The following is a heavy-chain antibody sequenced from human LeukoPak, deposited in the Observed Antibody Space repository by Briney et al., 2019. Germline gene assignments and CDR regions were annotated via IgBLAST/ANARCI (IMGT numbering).Heavy chain of an antibody. CDR3: ATDWDDSGSYRY. Sequence: SVKVSCKASGGTFSSYAISWVRQAPAQGLEWMGRIIPILGIANYAQKFQGRVTITADKSTSTAYMELSSLRSEDTAVYYCATDWDDSGSYRYWGQGTLVTVSS. J-gene: IGHJ4*02. V-gene: IGHV1-69*04. CDR2: IIPILGIA. CDR1: GGTFSSYA. D-gene: IGHD3-10*01.